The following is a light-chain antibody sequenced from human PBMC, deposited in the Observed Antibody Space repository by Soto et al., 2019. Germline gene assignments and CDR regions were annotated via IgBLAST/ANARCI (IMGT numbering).Light chain of an antibody. CDR2: GAS. CDR3: QQYGRSPPT. CDR1: QSVSSSY. V-gene: IGKV3-20*01. Sequence: IGLTQSPGTLSLSPGERATLSCRASQSVSSSYLAWYQQKPGQAPRLLIYGASSRATGIPDRFSGSGSGTDFTLTISRLEPEDYAVYYCQQYGRSPPTFGQGTKVHIK. J-gene: IGKJ1*01.